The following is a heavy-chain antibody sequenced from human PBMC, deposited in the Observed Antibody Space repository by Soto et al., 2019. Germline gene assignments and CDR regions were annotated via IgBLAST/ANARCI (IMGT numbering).Heavy chain of an antibody. V-gene: IGHV1-69*02. CDR3: ANPPRY. CDR1: GGTFSSYT. Sequence: QVQLVQSGAEVKKPGSSVKVSCKASGGTFSSYTISWVRQAPGQGLEWMGRIIPILGLANYAQKFQGRVRLTAAKSTGTASMEPSSLRSEDTAVYYCANPPRYWGQGTLVTVSS. CDR2: IIPILGLA. J-gene: IGHJ4*02.